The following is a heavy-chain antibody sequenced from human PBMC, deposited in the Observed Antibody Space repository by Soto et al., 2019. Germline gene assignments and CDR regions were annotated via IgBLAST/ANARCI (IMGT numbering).Heavy chain of an antibody. D-gene: IGHD1-26*01. Sequence: ASVKVSCKDSGYTFTSYAMHWVRQAHGQRLEWMGWINAGNGNTKCSQKFQGRVTITRDTSASTAYMELSSLRSEDTAVYYCARGGSLYWYFDLWGRGTLVTAPQ. CDR1: GYTFTSYA. V-gene: IGHV1-3*01. CDR2: INAGNGNT. CDR3: ARGGSLYWYFDL. J-gene: IGHJ2*01.